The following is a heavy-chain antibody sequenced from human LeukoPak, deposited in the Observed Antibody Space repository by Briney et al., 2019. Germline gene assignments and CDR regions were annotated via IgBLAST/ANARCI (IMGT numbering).Heavy chain of an antibody. CDR3: ARGSLRITMVRGSTYRTNWFDP. V-gene: IGHV4-59*01. CDR2: IYYSGST. D-gene: IGHD3-10*01. CDR1: GGSISSYY. Sequence: SETLSLTCTVSGGSISSYYWSWIRQPPGKGLEWIGYIYYSGSTNYNPSLKSRVTISVDTSKNQFSLKLSSVTAADTAVYYCARGSLRITMVRGSTYRTNWFDPWGQGTLVTVSS. J-gene: IGHJ5*02.